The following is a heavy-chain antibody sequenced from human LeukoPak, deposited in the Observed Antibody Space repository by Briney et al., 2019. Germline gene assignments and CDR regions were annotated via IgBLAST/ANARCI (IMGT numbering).Heavy chain of an antibody. CDR3: ARGWGELLGEYFQH. CDR1: GFTFRSYS. CDR2: ISSSSTYI. V-gene: IGHV3-21*01. Sequence: GGSLRLSCAASGFTFRSYSMNWVRQAPGKGLEWVSSISSSSTYIYYADSVKGRFTISRDNAKNSLYLQMNSLRAEDTAVCYCARGWGELLGEYFQHWGQGTLVTVSP. J-gene: IGHJ1*01. D-gene: IGHD1-26*01.